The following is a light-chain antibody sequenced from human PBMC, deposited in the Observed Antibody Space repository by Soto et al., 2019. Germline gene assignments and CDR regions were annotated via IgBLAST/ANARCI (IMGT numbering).Light chain of an antibody. Sequence: DIQMTQFPSTLSASVGDRVTITCRASQSISNRLAWFQQKSGEAPKILIHKVSSLESGVPSTFSGSGSGTEFTLTISSLRTDDFATYYCQQYNTYSWTFGQGTKVEIK. CDR1: QSISNR. CDR3: QQYNTYSWT. V-gene: IGKV1-5*03. J-gene: IGKJ1*01. CDR2: KVS.